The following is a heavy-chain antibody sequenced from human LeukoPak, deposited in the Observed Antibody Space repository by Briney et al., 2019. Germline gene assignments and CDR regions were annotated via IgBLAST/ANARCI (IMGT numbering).Heavy chain of an antibody. Sequence: GRSLRLSCAASGFTFSNYAMHRVRQAPGKGLEWVTVISYDGSNQYYADSVKGRFTISRDSSKNTLYLQMNSLRAEDTAVYYCARDHLRNYYYYYGMDVWGQGTTVTVSS. V-gene: IGHV3-30-3*01. CDR3: ARDHLRNYYYYYGMDV. CDR2: ISYDGSNQ. CDR1: GFTFSNYA. J-gene: IGHJ6*02.